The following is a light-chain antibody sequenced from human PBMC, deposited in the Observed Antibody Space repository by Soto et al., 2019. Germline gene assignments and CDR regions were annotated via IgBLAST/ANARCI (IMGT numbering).Light chain of an antibody. CDR3: QQYKTYSPWT. CDR1: QRISNW. CDR2: DAS. J-gene: IGKJ1*01. Sequence: DIQMTQSPSTLSASVGDRVTITCRASQRISNWLAWYQQKPGNAPKLLISDASNLVSGVPSRFSGSGSGTQFTLTISSLQPDDFATYYCQQYKTYSPWTFGQGTKVEIK. V-gene: IGKV1-5*01.